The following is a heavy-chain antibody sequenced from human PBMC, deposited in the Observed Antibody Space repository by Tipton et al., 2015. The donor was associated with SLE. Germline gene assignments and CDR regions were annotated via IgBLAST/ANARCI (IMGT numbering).Heavy chain of an antibody. CDR2: VYITGET. J-gene: IGHJ4*02. Sequence: GEALNSYSYYWGWIRQPAGKGLEWIGRVYITGETDYSPSLNSRVTISVDPSKNQFSLKLSSMTAADTAVYYCARAQNYYGSGSYHKVFDYWGQGTLITVSS. V-gene: IGHV4-61*02. CDR1: GEALNSYSYY. CDR3: ARAQNYYGSGSYHKVFDY. D-gene: IGHD3-10*01.